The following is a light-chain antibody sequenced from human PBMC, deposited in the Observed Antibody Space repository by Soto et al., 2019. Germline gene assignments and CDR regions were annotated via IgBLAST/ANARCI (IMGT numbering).Light chain of an antibody. CDR2: DAS. J-gene: IGKJ2*01. CDR1: QSVSSD. V-gene: IGKV3-11*01. CDR3: QQHSNWPMYT. Sequence: EIVLTQSPATLSLSPGERATLSCRASQSVSSDLAWYQHKPGQSPRLLIYDASNRATGIPARFSGSGSGTDFTLTISSLEPEDFAVYSCQQHSNWPMYTFGQGTKLEIK.